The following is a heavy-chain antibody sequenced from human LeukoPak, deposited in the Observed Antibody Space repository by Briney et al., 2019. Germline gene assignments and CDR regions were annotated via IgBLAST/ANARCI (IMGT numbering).Heavy chain of an antibody. CDR1: GGSFSSYY. CDR3: ARLAVVVVADAILGLYKRMDV. D-gene: IGHD2-15*01. J-gene: IGHJ6*02. CDR2: IYYSGST. V-gene: IGHV4-59*08. Sequence: PSETLSLTCTVSGGSFSSYYWSWIRQPPGKGLEWIGYIYYSGSTNYNPSLNSRLTISVDTSKNQFSLKLSSVTAADTAVYFCARLAVVVVADAILGLYKRMDVWGQGTTVTVSS.